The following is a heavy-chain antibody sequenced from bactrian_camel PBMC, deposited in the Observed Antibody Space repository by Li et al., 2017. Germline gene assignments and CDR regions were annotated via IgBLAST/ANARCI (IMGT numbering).Heavy chain of an antibody. Sequence: VQLVESGGGSVQAGGSLSLSCEMSGYTYTSKPCMGWFRQSPGKEREEIAEIKPRGAPRYLVDSVRGRFIISRDNDKNTLSLQMDHLESEDSALYYCASAGLPCAGPFCYTEVHYGHWGRGTQVTVS. CDR3: ASAGLPCAGPFCYTEVHYGH. J-gene: IGHJ6*01. CDR1: GYTYTSKPC. D-gene: IGHD2*01. V-gene: IGHV3S1*01. CDR2: IKPRGAPR.